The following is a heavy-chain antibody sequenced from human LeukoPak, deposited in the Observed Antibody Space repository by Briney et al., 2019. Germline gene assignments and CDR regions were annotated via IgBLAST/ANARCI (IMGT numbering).Heavy chain of an antibody. V-gene: IGHV1-2*06. CDR1: GYTFTSYG. D-gene: IGHD3-22*01. CDR2: INPNSGGT. J-gene: IGHJ3*02. Sequence: ASVKVSCKASGYTFTSYGISWVRQAPGQGLEWMGRINPNSGGTNYAQKFQGRVTMTRDTSISTAYMELSRLRSDDTAVYYCASWDYYDSSGYYAFDIWGQGTMVTVSS. CDR3: ASWDYYDSSGYYAFDI.